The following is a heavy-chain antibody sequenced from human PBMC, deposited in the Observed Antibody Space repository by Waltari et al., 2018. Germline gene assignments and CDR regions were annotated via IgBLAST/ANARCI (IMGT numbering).Heavy chain of an antibody. V-gene: IGHV4-39*01. D-gene: IGHD3-22*01. CDR2: IYYSGST. CDR1: GGSIRSSSYY. J-gene: IGHJ5*02. CDR3: ATLQYYYDSSGYLIQGWFDP. Sequence: QLQLQASGPGLVKPSETLSLTCTVPGGSIRSSSYYWGWIRQPPGQGREWIGSIYYSGSTYYNPSLKSRVTISVDTSKNQFSLKLSSVTAADTAVYYCATLQYYYDSSGYLIQGWFDPWGQGTLVTVSS.